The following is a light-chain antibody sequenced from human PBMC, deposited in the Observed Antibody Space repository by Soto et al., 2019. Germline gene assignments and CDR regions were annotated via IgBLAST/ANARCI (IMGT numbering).Light chain of an antibody. CDR2: DVS. CDR1: SSDVGGYNY. V-gene: IGLV2-14*01. CDR3: SSYTSSSTYVV. Sequence: QSALTQPASXXGSPXXXXTISCTGTSSDVGGYNYVSWYQQHPGKAPKLMIYDVSNRPSGVSNRFSGSKSGNTASLTISGLQAEDEADYYCSSYTSSSTYVVFGGGTKLTVL. J-gene: IGLJ2*01.